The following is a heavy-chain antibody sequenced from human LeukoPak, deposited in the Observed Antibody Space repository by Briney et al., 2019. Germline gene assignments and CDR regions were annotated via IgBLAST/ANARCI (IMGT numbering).Heavy chain of an antibody. CDR2: ISSSSSTI. Sequence: GGSLRLSCAASGFTFSSYSMNWVRQAPGKGLEWVSYISSSSSTIYYADSVKGRFTISRDNAKNSLYLQMNSLRDEDTAVYYCARRLTWHSSSRRADAFDIWGQGTMVTVSS. D-gene: IGHD6-13*01. CDR3: ARRLTWHSSSRRADAFDI. V-gene: IGHV3-48*02. CDR1: GFTFSSYS. J-gene: IGHJ3*02.